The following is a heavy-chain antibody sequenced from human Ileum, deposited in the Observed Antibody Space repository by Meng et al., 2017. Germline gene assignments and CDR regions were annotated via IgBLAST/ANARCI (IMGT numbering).Heavy chain of an antibody. J-gene: IGHJ4*02. Sequence: GESLKISCAASGFTFSSYGMHWVRQAPGKGLEWVAVIWYDGSNKYYADSVKGRFTISRDNSKNTLYLQMNSLRAEDTAVYYCARDDDSSGYLDYWGQGTRVTVSS. CDR1: GFTFSSYG. CDR2: IWYDGSNK. D-gene: IGHD3-22*01. V-gene: IGHV3-33*01. CDR3: ARDDDSSGYLDY.